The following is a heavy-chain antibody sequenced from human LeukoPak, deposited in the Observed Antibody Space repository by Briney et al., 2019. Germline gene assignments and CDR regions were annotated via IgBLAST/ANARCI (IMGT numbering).Heavy chain of an antibody. CDR1: GGSISSYY. D-gene: IGHD2-21*02. J-gene: IGHJ4*02. Sequence: SETLSLTCTVSGGSISSYYWSWIRQPPGKGLEWIGYIYYSGSTNYNPSLKSRVTISVDTSKNQFSLKLSSVTAADTAVYYCARDIAPYCGGDCYSPYYFDYWGQGTLVTVSS. CDR3: ARDIAPYCGGDCYSPYYFDY. CDR2: IYYSGST. V-gene: IGHV4-59*01.